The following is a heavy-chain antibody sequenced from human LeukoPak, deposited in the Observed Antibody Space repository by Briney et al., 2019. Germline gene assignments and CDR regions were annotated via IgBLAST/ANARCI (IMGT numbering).Heavy chain of an antibody. J-gene: IGHJ4*02. CDR3: ARGRGIVDY. Sequence: SETLSLTCAVYGGSFRGYYWSWIRQPPGKGLEWIGEINHSGSTNYNPPLKGRVTISVDTSKNQFSLKLSSVTAADTAVYYCARGRGIVDYWGQGTLVTVSS. CDR2: INHSGST. V-gene: IGHV4-34*01. D-gene: IGHD2-15*01. CDR1: GGSFRGYY.